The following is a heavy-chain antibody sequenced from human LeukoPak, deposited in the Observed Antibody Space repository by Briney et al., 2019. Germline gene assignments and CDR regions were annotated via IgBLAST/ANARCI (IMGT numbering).Heavy chain of an antibody. V-gene: IGHV1-69*13. Sequence: SVKVSCKASGGTFSSYAISWVRQAPGQGLEWMGGIIPIFGTANYAQKFQGRVTITADESTSTAYMELSSQRSEDTAVYYCAGKEYSSSYYYYYYYMDVWGKGTTVTVSS. D-gene: IGHD6-6*01. CDR2: IIPIFGTA. J-gene: IGHJ6*03. CDR1: GGTFSSYA. CDR3: AGKEYSSSYYYYYYYMDV.